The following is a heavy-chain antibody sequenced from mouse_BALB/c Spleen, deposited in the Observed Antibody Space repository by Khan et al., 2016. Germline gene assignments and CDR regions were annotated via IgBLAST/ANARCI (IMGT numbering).Heavy chain of an antibody. CDR2: IRSKSNNYAT. CDR1: GFTFNTYA. J-gene: IGHJ2*01. V-gene: IGHV10-1*02. Sequence: EVQLVESGGGLVQPKGSLKLSCAASGFTFNTYAMNWVRQAPGKGLEWVARIRSKSNNYATYYADSVKDRFTISRDDSQSMLYLQMNNLKTEDTAIYYWVRRSTVGYFDYWGQVTTLTVSS. D-gene: IGHD1-1*01. CDR3: VRRSTVGYFDY.